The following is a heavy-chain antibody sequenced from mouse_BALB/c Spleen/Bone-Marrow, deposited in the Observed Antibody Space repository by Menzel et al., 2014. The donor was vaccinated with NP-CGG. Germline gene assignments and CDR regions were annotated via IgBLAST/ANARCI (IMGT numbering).Heavy chain of an antibody. Sequence: DVQLQESGGGLVKPGGSLKLSCAASGFTFSDYYMYWVRQTPEKRLEWVATISEGGSYTYYPDSVKGRFTISRDNAKNNLYLRMSSLKSEDTAMYYCANYYGSSWFAYWGQGTLVTVSA. CDR1: GFTFSDYY. V-gene: IGHV5-4*02. CDR3: ANYYGSSWFAY. CDR2: ISEGGSYT. D-gene: IGHD1-1*01. J-gene: IGHJ3*01.